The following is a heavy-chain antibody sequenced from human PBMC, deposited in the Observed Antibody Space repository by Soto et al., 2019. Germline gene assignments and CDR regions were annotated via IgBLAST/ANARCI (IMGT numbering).Heavy chain of an antibody. D-gene: IGHD4-17*01. V-gene: IGHV3-23*01. Sequence: EVQLLESGGGLVQHGGSLRLSCAASGFTFSIYAMNWVRQAPGKGLEWVSVISGSGGSTYYADSVKGRFTISRDNSKNTLYLQMTSLRAEDTAVYYCPRRTVGWYFDLWGRGTLVTGSS. CDR1: GFTFSIYA. J-gene: IGHJ2*01. CDR3: PRRTVGWYFDL. CDR2: ISGSGGST.